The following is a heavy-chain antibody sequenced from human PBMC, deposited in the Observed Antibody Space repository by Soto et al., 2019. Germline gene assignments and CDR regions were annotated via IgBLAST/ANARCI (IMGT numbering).Heavy chain of an antibody. D-gene: IGHD6-6*01. Sequence: ESGGGLVKPGGSLRLSCAASGFTFSSYSMNWVRQAPGKGLEWVSSISSSSSYIYYADSVKGRFTISRDNAKNSLYLQMNSLRAEDTAVYYCARDLEYSSSPNWFDPWGQGTLVTVSS. V-gene: IGHV3-21*01. CDR3: ARDLEYSSSPNWFDP. J-gene: IGHJ5*02. CDR1: GFTFSSYS. CDR2: ISSSSSYI.